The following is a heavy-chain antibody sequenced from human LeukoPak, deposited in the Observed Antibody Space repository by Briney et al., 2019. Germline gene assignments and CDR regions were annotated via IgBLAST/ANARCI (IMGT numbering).Heavy chain of an antibody. V-gene: IGHV1-24*01. D-gene: IGHD6-19*01. Sequence: ASVKVSCKVSGYTLTELSMHWVRQAPGKGLEWMGRFDPEDGETLYAQKFQGRVTMTADTSTDTAYMELSSLRSEDTAVYYCATAKYSSGWYGAFDIWGQGTMVTVSS. CDR2: FDPEDGET. CDR3: ATAKYSSGWYGAFDI. J-gene: IGHJ3*02. CDR1: GYTLTELS.